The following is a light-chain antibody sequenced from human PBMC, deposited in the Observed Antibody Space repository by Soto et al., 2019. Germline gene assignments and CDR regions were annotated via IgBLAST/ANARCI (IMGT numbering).Light chain of an antibody. CDR1: QSVSGW. CDR3: QQYETFSGP. J-gene: IGKJ1*01. Sequence: IQMTQSPSTLSASVGVTVTVTFRASQSVSGWLAWYQQKLGEAPKLLIYDASALPRGVPSRFSGSGSGTKFTLTIASLQPDDFATYYCQQYETFSGPFGPGTKVDIK. V-gene: IGKV1-5*01. CDR2: DAS.